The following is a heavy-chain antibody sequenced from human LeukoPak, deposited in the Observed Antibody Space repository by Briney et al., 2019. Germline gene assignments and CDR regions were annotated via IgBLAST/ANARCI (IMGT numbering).Heavy chain of an antibody. CDR3: ARDLRSTMVRGVPRALNY. V-gene: IGHV1-18*01. CDR1: GYTFTSYG. D-gene: IGHD3-10*01. Sequence: ASVKVSCKASGYTFTSYGICWVRQAPGQGLEWMGWISAYNGNTNYAQKLQGRVTMTTDTSTSTAYMELRSLRSDDTAVYYCARDLRSTMVRGVPRALNYWGQGTLVTVSS. J-gene: IGHJ4*02. CDR2: ISAYNGNT.